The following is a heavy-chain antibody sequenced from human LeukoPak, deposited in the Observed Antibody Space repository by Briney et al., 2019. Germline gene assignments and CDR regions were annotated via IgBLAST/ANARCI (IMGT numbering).Heavy chain of an antibody. D-gene: IGHD1-26*01. CDR3: ASRVGSLDY. CDR2: INHSGST. Sequence: SETLSHTCAVYFGPFSGYYWSWIRQPPGKGLEWIGEINHSGSTNYNPSLKSRVTISVDTSKNQFSLKLSSVTAADTAVYYCASRVGSLDYWGQGTLVTVCS. CDR1: FGPFSGYY. J-gene: IGHJ4*02. V-gene: IGHV4-34*01.